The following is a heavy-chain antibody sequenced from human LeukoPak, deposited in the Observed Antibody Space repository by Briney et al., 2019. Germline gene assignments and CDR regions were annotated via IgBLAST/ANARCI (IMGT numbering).Heavy chain of an antibody. CDR3: ARRFTMVRGTRRDGFDI. D-gene: IGHD3-10*01. CDR1: GGSISSYY. J-gene: IGHJ3*02. Sequence: SETLSLTCTVSGGSISSYYWSWIRQPPGKGLEWIGYIYYSGSTNYNPSLKSRVTISVDTSKNQFSLKLTSVTAADTAVYYCARRFTMVRGTRRDGFDIWGQGTMVTVSS. V-gene: IGHV4-59*08. CDR2: IYYSGST.